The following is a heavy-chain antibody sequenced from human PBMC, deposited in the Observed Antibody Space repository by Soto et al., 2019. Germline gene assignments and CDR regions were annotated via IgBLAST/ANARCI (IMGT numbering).Heavy chain of an antibody. V-gene: IGHV3-23*01. CDR1: GFTFSSYA. J-gene: IGHJ4*02. Sequence: EVQLLESGGGLVQPGGSLRLSCAASGFTFSSYAMTWVRQAPGEGLEWVSVITDSGGDTLHADSVKGRFTISRDNSKNMLFLQMNSLRAEDTAIYYCAKASGASYPESRVLDFWGQGTRVTVSS. CDR2: ITDSGGDT. CDR3: AKASGASYPESRVLDF. D-gene: IGHD1-26*01.